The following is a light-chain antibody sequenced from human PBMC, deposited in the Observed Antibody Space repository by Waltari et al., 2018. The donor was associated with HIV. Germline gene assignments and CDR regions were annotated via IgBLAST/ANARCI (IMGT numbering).Light chain of an antibody. Sequence: QSALTQPPSASGSLGQSVTISCTGPSSDIGASDSVSWFQQHPTNAPKLLLYEVSKRPSGVPDRFSGSRSGETAFLSVSGLQPDDTAGYFCSSYGDNIRVLFGGGTNLTVL. CDR2: EVS. CDR3: SSYGDNIRVL. CDR1: SSDIGASDS. J-gene: IGLJ2*01. V-gene: IGLV2-8*01.